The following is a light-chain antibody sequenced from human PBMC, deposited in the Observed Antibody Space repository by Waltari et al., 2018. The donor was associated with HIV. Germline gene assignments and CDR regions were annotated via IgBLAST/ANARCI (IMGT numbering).Light chain of an antibody. CDR1: SSDVGSYNL. J-gene: IGLJ2*01. Sequence: QSALTQPASVSESPGQSITISFTVTSSDVGSYNLVSWYQQNPGKVPELIIFEVSNRPSGISGRFSGSKSGNTASLTISGLRAEDEADYYCSSFTRRNNVIFGGGTKLTVL. CDR3: SSFTRRNNVI. CDR2: EVS. V-gene: IGLV2-14*01.